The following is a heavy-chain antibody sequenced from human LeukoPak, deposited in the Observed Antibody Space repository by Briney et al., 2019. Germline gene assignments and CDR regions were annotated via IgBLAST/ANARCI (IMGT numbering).Heavy chain of an antibody. CDR3: ARVRTPYYYDSSAHDAFDI. CDR1: GYTFTSYY. D-gene: IGHD3-22*01. V-gene: IGHV1-46*01. CDR2: INPSGGST. J-gene: IGHJ3*02. Sequence: GASVKVSCKASGYTFTSYYMHWVRQAPGQGLEWMGIINPSGGSTSYAQKFQGRVTMTRDTSTSTVYMELSSLRSEDTAVYYCARVRTPYYYDSSAHDAFDIWGQGTMVTVSS.